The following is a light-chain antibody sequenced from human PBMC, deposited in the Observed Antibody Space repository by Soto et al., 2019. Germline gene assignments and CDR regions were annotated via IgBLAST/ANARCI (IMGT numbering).Light chain of an antibody. CDR3: QHYNNWPPWT. J-gene: IGKJ1*01. V-gene: IGKV3-15*01. Sequence: EIVMTQSPATLSVSPGARATLSCRASQSVSSNLAWYQQKPGQAPRLLIYGASTRATGIPARFSGSRSGTEFTLTISSLQSEDFAIYYCQHYNNWPPWTFGQGTKVEIK. CDR2: GAS. CDR1: QSVSSN.